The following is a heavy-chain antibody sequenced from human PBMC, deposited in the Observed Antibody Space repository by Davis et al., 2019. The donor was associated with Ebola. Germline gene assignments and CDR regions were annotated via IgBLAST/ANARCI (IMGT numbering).Heavy chain of an antibody. J-gene: IGHJ6*02. V-gene: IGHV3-23*01. CDR1: GFSYSSYA. CDR2: IVGGGSST. CDR3: AKDWRGYSYGTPSSMDV. Sequence: GGSLRLSCAASGFSYSSYAMSWVRQAPGKGLEWVSGIVGGGSSTYYADSVKGRFTISRDNSKNTLYLQMNSLRAEDTAVYYCAKDWRGYSYGTPSSMDVWGQGTTATVSS. D-gene: IGHD5-18*01.